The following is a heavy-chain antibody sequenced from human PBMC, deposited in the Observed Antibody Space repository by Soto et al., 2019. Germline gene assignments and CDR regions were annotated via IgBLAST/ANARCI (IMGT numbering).Heavy chain of an antibody. Sequence: ASVKVSCKASGYTFTGYYMHWVRQAPGQGLEWMGWINPNSGGTNYAQKFQGWVTMTRDTSISTAYMELSRLRSDDTAVYYCATQRSEWQLFFDYWGQGTLVTVSS. CDR2: INPNSGGT. CDR3: ATQRSEWQLFFDY. D-gene: IGHD1-26*01. V-gene: IGHV1-2*04. J-gene: IGHJ4*02. CDR1: GYTFTGYY.